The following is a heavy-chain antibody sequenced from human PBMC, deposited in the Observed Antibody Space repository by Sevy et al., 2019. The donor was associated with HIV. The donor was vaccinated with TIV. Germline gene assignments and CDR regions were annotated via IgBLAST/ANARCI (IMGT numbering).Heavy chain of an antibody. V-gene: IGHV3-23*01. Sequence: GGSLRLSCAASGFTFSSYAMSWVRQAPGKGLEWVSAISGSGGSTYYADSVKGRFTISSDNSKTTLYLQMNSLRAEDTAVYYCAKPYLFGGSSWYPNWFDPWGQGTLVTVSS. CDR3: AKPYLFGGSSWYPNWFDP. J-gene: IGHJ5*02. CDR1: GFTFSSYA. CDR2: ISGSGGST. D-gene: IGHD6-13*01.